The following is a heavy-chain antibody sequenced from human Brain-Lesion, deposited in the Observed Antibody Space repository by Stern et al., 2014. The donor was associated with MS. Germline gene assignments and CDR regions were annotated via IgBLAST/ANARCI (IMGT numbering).Heavy chain of an antibody. V-gene: IGHV1-2*02. Sequence: QVQLVQSGAEVKKPGASVKVSCKTSGYIFTGYYIHWVRQAPGQGLEWMAWINPNTGGTKYAQTFHGRVTMSRETDISTAYVELSSLTSDDTAVYYCARDQRGITIFGVVTDCYYLGRDVWGQGTTVTVSS. D-gene: IGHD3-3*01. CDR1: GYIFTGYY. J-gene: IGHJ6*02. CDR3: ARDQRGITIFGVVTDCYYLGRDV. CDR2: INPNTGGT.